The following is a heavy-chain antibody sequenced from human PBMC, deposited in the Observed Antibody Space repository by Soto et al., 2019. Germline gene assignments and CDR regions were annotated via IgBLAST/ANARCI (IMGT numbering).Heavy chain of an antibody. J-gene: IGHJ4*02. D-gene: IGHD3-3*01. V-gene: IGHV1-18*01. CDR1: GYTFTSYG. CDR2: ISAYNGNT. CDR3: ARDPYDFWSGYYTGMAGPQRADY. Sequence: ASVKVSCKASGYTFTSYGISWVRQAPGQGLEWMGWISAYNGNTNYAQKLQGRVTMTTDTSTSTAYMELRSLRSDDTAVYYCARDPYDFWSGYYTGMAGPQRADYWGQGTLVTVSS.